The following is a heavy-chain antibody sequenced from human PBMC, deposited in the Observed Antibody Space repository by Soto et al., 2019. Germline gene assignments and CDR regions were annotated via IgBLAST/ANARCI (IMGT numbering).Heavy chain of an antibody. J-gene: IGHJ3*02. CDR3: VREPRYCSGGSCSIMGDAFDI. CDR1: GFTVTELY. D-gene: IGHD2-15*01. Sequence: EVQLVESGGGLVQPGGSLRLSCVASGFTVTELYMNWVRQAPGKGLEWVSAIYNEFTDYADSVRGRCSISTDSSKNALYLQMNSLRAEDSAVYYCVREPRYCSGGSCSIMGDAFDIWGQGTMVTVSS. V-gene: IGHV3-66*01. CDR2: IYNEFT.